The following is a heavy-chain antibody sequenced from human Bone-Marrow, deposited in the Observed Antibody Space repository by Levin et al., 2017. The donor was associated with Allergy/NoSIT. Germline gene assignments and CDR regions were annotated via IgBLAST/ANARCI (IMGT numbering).Heavy chain of an antibody. J-gene: IGHJ4*02. CDR2: LKSKTDGGTT. CDR3: TTVRGYGGVGELDY. Sequence: PGGSLRLSCAASGFSFTYTWMSWVRQAPGKGLEWVGRLKSKTDGGTTDYAVSVKGRFTISRDDSTNTLYLQMNSLKTEDTGVYYCTTVRGYGGVGELDYWGQGTLVTVSS. CDR1: GFSFTYTW. D-gene: IGHD3-16*01. V-gene: IGHV3-15*01.